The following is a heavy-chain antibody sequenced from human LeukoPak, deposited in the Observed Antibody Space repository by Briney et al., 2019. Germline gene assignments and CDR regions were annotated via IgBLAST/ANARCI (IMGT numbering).Heavy chain of an antibody. CDR2: ISGDGGST. D-gene: IGHD3-10*01. CDR1: GFTFDDYA. CDR3: AKSRSPYYYYYGMDV. V-gene: IGHV3-43*02. J-gene: IGHJ6*02. Sequence: GGSLRLSCAASGFTFDDYAMHWVRQAPGKGLEWVSLISGDGGSTYYADSVKGRFTIPRDNSKNSLYLQMNSLRTEDTALYYCAKSRSPYYYYYGMDVWGQGTTVTVSS.